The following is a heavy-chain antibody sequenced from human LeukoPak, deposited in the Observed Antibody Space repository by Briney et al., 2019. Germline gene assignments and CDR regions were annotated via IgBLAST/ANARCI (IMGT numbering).Heavy chain of an antibody. J-gene: IGHJ3*02. CDR2: IYHSGST. CDR1: GYSISSGYY. V-gene: IGHV4-38-2*02. D-gene: IGHD4-23*01. Sequence: SETLSLTCAVSGYSISSGYYWGWIRQPPGKGLEWIGSIYHSGSTYYNPSLKSRVTISVDTSKNQFSLKLSSVTAADTAVYYCARDLNSINLIWGQGTMVTVSS. CDR3: ARDLNSINLI.